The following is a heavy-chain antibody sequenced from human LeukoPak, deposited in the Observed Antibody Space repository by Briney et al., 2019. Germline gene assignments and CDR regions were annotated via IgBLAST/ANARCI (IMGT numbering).Heavy chain of an antibody. CDR1: GFTFTSYS. D-gene: IGHD1-26*01. J-gene: IGHJ4*02. CDR2: IKQDGGES. CDR3: ARDYYENIAHSHMLPF. Sequence: PGGSLRLSCAASGFTFTSYSMNWVRQAPGKGLEWEANIKQDGGESYYVDSVKGRFTISRENAKNSLYLQMNNLRAEDTAVYYCARDYYENIAHSHMLPFWGQGTLVTVSS. V-gene: IGHV3-7*03.